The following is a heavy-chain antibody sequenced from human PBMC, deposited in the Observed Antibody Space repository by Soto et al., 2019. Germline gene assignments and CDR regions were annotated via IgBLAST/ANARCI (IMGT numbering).Heavy chain of an antibody. V-gene: IGHV1-2*04. CDR2: INPNSGGT. CDR3: ASPRIEHFEGHHDAFDT. CDR1: GYTFTGYY. J-gene: IGHJ3*02. Sequence: ASVKVSCKASGYTFTGYYMHWVRQAPGQGLEWMGWINPNSGGTNYAQKFQGWVTMTRDTSISTAYMELSRLRSDDTAVYYCASPRIEHFEGHHDAFDTWGQGTVVTVSS. D-gene: IGHD3-9*01.